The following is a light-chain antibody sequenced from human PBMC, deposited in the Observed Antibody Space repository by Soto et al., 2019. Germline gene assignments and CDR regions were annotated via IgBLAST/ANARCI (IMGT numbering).Light chain of an antibody. CDR2: LNSDGSH. J-gene: IGLJ2*01. CDR1: RGHSSYA. V-gene: IGLV4-69*01. Sequence: QPVLTQSPSASASLGASVKLTCTLSRGHSSYAIAWHQQQPEKGPRYLMKLNSDGSHSKGDGIPDRFSGSSSGAERYLTISSLPSEDEADYYCQTWGSGTVVFGGGTKLTVL. CDR3: QTWGSGTVV.